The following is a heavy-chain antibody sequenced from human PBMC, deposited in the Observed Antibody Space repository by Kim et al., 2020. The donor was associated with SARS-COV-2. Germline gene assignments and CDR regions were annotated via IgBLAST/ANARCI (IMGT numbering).Heavy chain of an antibody. J-gene: IGHJ4*02. CDR3: AKGWYYDILTGDYYFDY. CDR1: GFTFSSYA. V-gene: IGHV3-23*01. Sequence: GGSLRLSCAASGFTFSSYAMSWVRQAPGKGLEWVSAISGSGGSTYYADSVKGRFTISRDNSKNTLYLQMNSLRAEDTAVYYCAKGWYYDILTGDYYFDYWGQGTLVTVSS. D-gene: IGHD3-9*01. CDR2: ISGSGGST.